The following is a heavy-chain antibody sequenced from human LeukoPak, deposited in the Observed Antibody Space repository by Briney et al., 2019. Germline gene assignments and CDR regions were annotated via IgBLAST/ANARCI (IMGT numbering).Heavy chain of an antibody. CDR1: GFSITTGYY. J-gene: IGHJ2*01. V-gene: IGHV4-38-2*02. CDR3: ARERGVEYDYYDSSGPQGLVDL. Sequence: PSETLSLTCTVSGFSITTGYYWAWIRQPPGKRLEWIGTIFRIGSTYYNPSLKSRVTISVDTSKNQFSLKLSSVTAADTALYYCARERGVEYDYYDSSGPQGLVDLWGRGTLVTVSS. D-gene: IGHD3-22*01. CDR2: IFRIGST.